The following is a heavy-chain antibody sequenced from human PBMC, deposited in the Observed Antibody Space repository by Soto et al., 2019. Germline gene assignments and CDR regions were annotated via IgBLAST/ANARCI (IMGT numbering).Heavy chain of an antibody. CDR2: ISGSGGST. Sequence: EVQLLESGGGLVQPGGSLRLSCAASGFTFSSYAMSWVRQAPGKGLEWVSAISGSGGSTYYADSVKGRFTISRDNSKNTLYLQRNSLRAEDTAVYYCAKTVHIVVVTAIWDYWGQGTLVTVSS. CDR3: AKTVHIVVVTAIWDY. V-gene: IGHV3-23*01. J-gene: IGHJ4*02. CDR1: GFTFSSYA. D-gene: IGHD2-21*02.